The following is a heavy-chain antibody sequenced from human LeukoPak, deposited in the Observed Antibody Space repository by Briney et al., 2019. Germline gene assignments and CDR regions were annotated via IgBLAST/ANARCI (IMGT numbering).Heavy chain of an antibody. CDR1: GFTFIYHA. J-gene: IGHJ6*03. CDR2: ISSDGTNK. CDR3: ARDQGHYYYYMDV. Sequence: GGSLRLSCAASGFTFIYHAMHWVRQAPGKGLEWVAVISSDGTNKYYAESVKGRFTISRDNSRNTLFLQMNSLRAEDTAVYYCARDQGHYYYYMDVWGKGTTVTVSS. V-gene: IGHV3-30-3*01.